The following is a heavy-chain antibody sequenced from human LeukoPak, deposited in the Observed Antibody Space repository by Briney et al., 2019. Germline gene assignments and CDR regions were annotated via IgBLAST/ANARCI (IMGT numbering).Heavy chain of an antibody. CDR3: AKARAVVVITTGASFDY. CDR2: ISSNGGST. J-gene: IGHJ4*02. D-gene: IGHD3-22*01. Sequence: GGSLRLSCAASGFTFSSYAMHWVRQAPGKGLEYVSAISSNGGSTYYANSVKGRFTISRDNSKNTLYLQMNSLRAEDTAVYYCAKARAVVVITTGASFDYWGQGTLVTVSS. V-gene: IGHV3-64*01. CDR1: GFTFSSYA.